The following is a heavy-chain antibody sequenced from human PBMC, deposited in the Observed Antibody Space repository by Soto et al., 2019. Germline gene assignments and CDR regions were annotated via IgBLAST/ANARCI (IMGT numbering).Heavy chain of an antibody. D-gene: IGHD4-4*01. J-gene: IGHJ5*02. Sequence: QVQLVQPGAEVKKPGASVKVSCKASGYTFSSYAITWVRQAPGQGLECMDWVSVYSGKTNYAQKFRGKVTMTPATAVTTGYMELTSLRSDDTAVYCRAGVDDYNEESWFDPSGQGTLVTV. V-gene: IGHV1-18*01. CDR3: AGVDDYNEESWFDP. CDR1: GYTFSSYA. CDR2: VSVYSGKT.